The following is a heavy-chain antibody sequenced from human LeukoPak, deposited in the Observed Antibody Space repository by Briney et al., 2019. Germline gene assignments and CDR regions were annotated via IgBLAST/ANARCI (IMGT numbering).Heavy chain of an antibody. V-gene: IGHV3-33*01. CDR2: IWYDGSDK. CDR1: GFSFSSYD. Sequence: GGSLRLSCAASGFSFSSYDMHWVRQAPGKGLEWVAIIWYDGSDKYYGDSERGRFTVSRDNLKNTLYLQMNTLRVEDTAVYYCARDLNREDFDYWGQGALVVVSS. J-gene: IGHJ4*02. D-gene: IGHD3-9*01. CDR3: ARDLNREDFDY.